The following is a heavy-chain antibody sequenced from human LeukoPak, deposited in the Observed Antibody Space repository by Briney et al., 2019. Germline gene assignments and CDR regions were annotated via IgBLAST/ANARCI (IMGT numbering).Heavy chain of an antibody. CDR1: GYTLTELS. D-gene: IGHD5-18*01. Sequence: ASVKVSCKVSGYTLTELSMHWVRQAPGQGLEWMGWINPNSGGTNYAQKFQGRVTMTRDTSISTAYMELSRLRSDDTAVYYCARLIQLWLQDEDWFDPWGQGTLVTVSS. V-gene: IGHV1-2*02. CDR3: ARLIQLWLQDEDWFDP. J-gene: IGHJ5*02. CDR2: INPNSGGT.